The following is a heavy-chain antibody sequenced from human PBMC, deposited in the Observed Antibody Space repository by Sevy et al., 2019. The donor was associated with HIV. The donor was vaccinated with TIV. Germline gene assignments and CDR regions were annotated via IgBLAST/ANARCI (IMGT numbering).Heavy chain of an antibody. J-gene: IGHJ4*02. V-gene: IGHV3-30*04. CDR1: GFTFSSYD. D-gene: IGHD3-22*01. Sequence: GGSLRLSCAASGFTFSSYDMHWVRQAPGKGLEWVAVISDDGSNKYYADSVKGRFTISRDNSKNTLYLQMNSLRAEDTAVYYCARYYYDSSGYSLFDYWGQGTLVTVSS. CDR3: ARYYYDSSGYSLFDY. CDR2: ISDDGSNK.